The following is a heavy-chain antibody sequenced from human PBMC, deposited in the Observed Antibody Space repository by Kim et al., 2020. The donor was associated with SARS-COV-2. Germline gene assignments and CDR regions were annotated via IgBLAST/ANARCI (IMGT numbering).Heavy chain of an antibody. D-gene: IGHD3-10*01. CDR3: AALDTVQVPGGT. Sequence: NVDSVKGRFTRSRDNAKNSLYLQMSSLRTEDTAIYYCAALDTVQVPGGTWGQGTLVTVSS. V-gene: IGHV3-7*01. J-gene: IGHJ4*02.